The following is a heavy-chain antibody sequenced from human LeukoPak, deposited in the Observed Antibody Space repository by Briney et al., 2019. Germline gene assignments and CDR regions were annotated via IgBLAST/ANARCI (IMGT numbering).Heavy chain of an antibody. D-gene: IGHD5-24*01. V-gene: IGHV3-23*01. J-gene: IGHJ4*02. CDR2: ISGDGGSA. CDR1: GFTFTNYA. Sequence: GGSLRLSCAASGFTFTNYAMSWVRQAPGKGLEWVSTISGDGGSAYYADSVMGRFTISRDNSKNTLYLQVNSLRVEDTAVYSCAKSPGVNGYYFFDSWGQGSLVTVSS. CDR3: AKSPGVNGYYFFDS.